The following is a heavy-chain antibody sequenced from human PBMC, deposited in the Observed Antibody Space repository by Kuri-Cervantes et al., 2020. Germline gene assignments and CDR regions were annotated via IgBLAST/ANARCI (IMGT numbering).Heavy chain of an antibody. J-gene: IGHJ6*02. V-gene: IGHV3-30*18. Sequence: GGSLRLSCAASGFTFSSYSMNWVRQAPGKGLEWVAVISYDGTETYYADSVQGRFTISRDDSQSTVALQMKNLRVEDTALYYCAKHGATTMHYYYYGMDVWGQGTTVTVSS. CDR1: GFTFSSYS. CDR3: AKHGATTMHYYYYGMDV. CDR2: ISYDGTET. D-gene: IGHD4-17*01.